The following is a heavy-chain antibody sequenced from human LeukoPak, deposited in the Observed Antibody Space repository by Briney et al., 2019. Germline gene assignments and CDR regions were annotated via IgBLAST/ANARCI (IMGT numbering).Heavy chain of an antibody. J-gene: IGHJ6*03. V-gene: IGHV1-18*01. D-gene: IGHD4-17*01. Sequence: ASVKVSCKTSGYTFTSYGLSWVRQAPGQGPEWMGWIITYNGNTYYSQNLQGRVTMTTDTSTSTACMELRSLRSDDTAVYYCAKTTVTSEEYFYYYMDVWGKGTTVTVSS. CDR1: GYTFTSYG. CDR2: IITYNGNT. CDR3: AKTTVTSEEYFYYYMDV.